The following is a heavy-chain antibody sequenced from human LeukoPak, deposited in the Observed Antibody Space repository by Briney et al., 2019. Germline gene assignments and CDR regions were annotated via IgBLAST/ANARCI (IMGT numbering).Heavy chain of an antibody. D-gene: IGHD3/OR15-3a*01. Sequence: SETLSLTCSASGASLSSYYWSWIRQPPGKGLEWIGSIYYSGNTYYNASLKSQVSISINTSNNQFSLRLTSVTAADTAVYDCARQTGSGLFILPGGQGTLVTVSS. J-gene: IGHJ4*02. CDR3: ARQTGSGLFILP. CDR2: IYYSGNT. V-gene: IGHV4-59*04. CDR1: GASLSSYY.